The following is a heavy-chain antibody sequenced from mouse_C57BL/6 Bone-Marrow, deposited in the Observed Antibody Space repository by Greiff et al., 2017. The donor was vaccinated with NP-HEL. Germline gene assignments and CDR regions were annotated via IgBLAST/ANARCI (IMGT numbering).Heavy chain of an antibody. J-gene: IGHJ2*01. CDR2: IYPGSGSI. V-gene: IGHV1-62-2*01. CDR3: ERHGRMTTVGGDYFDY. CDR1: GYTFTEYP. D-gene: IGHD1-1*01. Sequence: VKLQESGAELVKPGASVKLSCKASGYTFTEYPIHWVKQRTGQGLEWIGWIYPGSGSIKYNEKFKDKATLTADKSSSTVYMELSRLTSEDSAVYFCERHGRMTTVGGDYFDYWGQGTTLTVSS.